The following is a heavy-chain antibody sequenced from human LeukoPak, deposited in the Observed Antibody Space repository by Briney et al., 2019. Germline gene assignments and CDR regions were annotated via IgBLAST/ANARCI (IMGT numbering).Heavy chain of an antibody. CDR1: GFAFSNYE. CDR2: IGASGSTI. D-gene: IGHD1-26*01. V-gene: IGHV3-48*03. J-gene: IGHJ4*02. CDR3: MSGLVAPWGY. Sequence: GGSLRLSCAASGFAFSNYEMNWVRQAPGKGLEWVSYIGASGSTIYYADSVKGRFTISRDNAKNSLYLQMNSLRAEDTAIYYCMSGLVAPWGYWGQGTLVTVSS.